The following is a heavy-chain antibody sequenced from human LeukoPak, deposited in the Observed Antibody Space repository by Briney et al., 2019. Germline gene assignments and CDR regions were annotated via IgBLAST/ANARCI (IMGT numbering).Heavy chain of an antibody. CDR1: GFTFSSYA. V-gene: IGHV3-23*01. Sequence: PGGSLRLSCAASGFTFSSYAMSWVRQAPGKGLEWVSAISGSGGSTYYADSVKGRYTISRDNSKNTLYLQMNSLRAEDTAVYYCAKLGTMIVVAFIDYWGQGTLVTVSS. D-gene: IGHD3-22*01. CDR2: ISGSGGST. CDR3: AKLGTMIVVAFIDY. J-gene: IGHJ4*02.